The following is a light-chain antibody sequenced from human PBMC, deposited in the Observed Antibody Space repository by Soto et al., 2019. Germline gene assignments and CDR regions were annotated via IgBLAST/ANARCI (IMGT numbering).Light chain of an antibody. V-gene: IGKV1-39*01. J-gene: IGKJ4*01. Sequence: DIQMTQSPSSLPASVGDRVTIACRASQTVSGYLNWYQQKPGKAPSLLIYDTSMLQSGVPSRFNGSGSGTDFTLTITSLQPEDFATYYCQQTYSIPFTFGGGTKVEI. CDR1: QTVSGY. CDR2: DTS. CDR3: QQTYSIPFT.